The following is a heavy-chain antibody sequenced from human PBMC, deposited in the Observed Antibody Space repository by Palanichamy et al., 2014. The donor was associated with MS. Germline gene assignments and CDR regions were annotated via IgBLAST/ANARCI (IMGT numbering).Heavy chain of an antibody. J-gene: IGHJ5*02. CDR1: GGSISSSSYY. Sequence: QLQLQESGPGLVKPSETLSLTCTVSGGSISSSSYYWGWIRQPPGKGLEWIGSIYYSGSTYYNPSLKSRVTISVDTSKNQFSLKLSSVTAADTAVYYCARLGIAARPLVFDPWGQGTLVTVSS. V-gene: IGHV4-39*01. CDR2: IYYSGST. CDR3: ARLGIAARPLVFDP. D-gene: IGHD6-6*01.